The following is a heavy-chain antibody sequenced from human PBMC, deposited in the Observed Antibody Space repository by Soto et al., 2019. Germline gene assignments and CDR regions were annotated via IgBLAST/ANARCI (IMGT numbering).Heavy chain of an antibody. CDR3: ARVDGPAGSTPYFDY. D-gene: IGHD4-4*01. CDR1: GGSISSGGDY. V-gene: IGHV4-31*03. Sequence: QVQLQESGPGLVKPSQTLSLTCTVSGGSISSGGDYWSWIRQHPGKGLEWMWYIYYSGSTYYNPSLKSRVTISVDPSKNQFSLKLSSVTAADTAVYYGARVDGPAGSTPYFDYWGQGTLVTVSS. J-gene: IGHJ4*02. CDR2: IYYSGST.